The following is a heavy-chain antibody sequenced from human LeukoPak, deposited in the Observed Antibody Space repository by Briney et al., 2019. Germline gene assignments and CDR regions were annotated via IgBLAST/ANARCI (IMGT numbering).Heavy chain of an antibody. D-gene: IGHD3-22*01. J-gene: IGHJ4*02. CDR3: ARGGSITMIVVSYFDY. CDR2: INHSGST. V-gene: IGHV4-34*01. Sequence: SETLSLTCAVYGGSFSDYYWTWIRQPPGKGLEWIGEINHSGSTNYNPSLKSRVTISVDTSKNQFSLKLSSVTAADTAVYYCARGGSITMIVVSYFDYWGQGTLVTVSS. CDR1: GGSFSDYY.